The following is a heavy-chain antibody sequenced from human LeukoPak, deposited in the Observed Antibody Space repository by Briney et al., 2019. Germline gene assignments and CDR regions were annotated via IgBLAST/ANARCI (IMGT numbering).Heavy chain of an antibody. J-gene: IGHJ4*02. Sequence: GEALQISCKGSGCSFTSYWIGWVRQVPGKGLEWMGIIYPGDSDTRYSPSFQGQVTISADKSISTAYLQWSSLKASDTAMYYCARPYSHGSDYWGQGTLVTVSS. CDR3: ARPYSHGSDY. CDR1: GCSFTSYW. CDR2: IYPGDSDT. D-gene: IGHD6-13*01. V-gene: IGHV5-51*01.